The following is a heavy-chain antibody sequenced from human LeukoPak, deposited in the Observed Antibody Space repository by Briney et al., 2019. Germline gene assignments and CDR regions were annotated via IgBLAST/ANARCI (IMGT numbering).Heavy chain of an antibody. CDR3: ARDLGIAARNYYYYYYMDV. D-gene: IGHD6-6*01. V-gene: IGHV1-18*01. CDR1: GYTFTSYG. J-gene: IGHJ6*03. CDR2: ISAYNGNT. Sequence: ASVKVSCKASGYTFTSYGISWVRQAPGQGLEWMGWISAYNGNTNYAQKLQGRVTMTTDTSTSTAYMELRSLRSDDTAVYYCARDLGIAARNYYYYYYMDVWGKGTTVTVSS.